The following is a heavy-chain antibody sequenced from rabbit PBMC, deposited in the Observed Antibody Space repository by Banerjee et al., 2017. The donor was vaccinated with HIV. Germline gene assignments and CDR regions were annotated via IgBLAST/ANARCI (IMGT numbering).Heavy chain of an antibody. D-gene: IGHD7-1*01. J-gene: IGHJ4*01. CDR2: INTISGDT. Sequence: QEQLVESGGGLVQPEGSLTLTCTASGFSFSSSYWICWVRQAPGKGLEWIACINTISGDTVYATWAKGRFTISRTSSTTVTLQMTSLTAADTATYFCARDLAAVTGWNFNLWGPGTLVTVS. CDR3: ARDLAAVTGWNFNL. CDR1: GFSFSSSYW. V-gene: IGHV1S45*01.